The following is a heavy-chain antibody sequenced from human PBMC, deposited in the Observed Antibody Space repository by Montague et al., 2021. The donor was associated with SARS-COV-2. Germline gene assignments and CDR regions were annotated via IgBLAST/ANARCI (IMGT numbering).Heavy chain of an antibody. Sequence: PALVKPTQTLTLTCTFSVFSLSTSGMCVSWIRQPPGKALERLTPIDWDDDKYYSTSLKTRLTISKDTSKNQVVLTMTNMDPADTATYYCARSYGTTVVTRAFDYWGQGTLVTVSS. CDR2: IDWDDDK. V-gene: IGHV2-70*01. D-gene: IGHD4-23*01. CDR1: VFSLSTSGMC. CDR3: ARSYGTTVVTRAFDY. J-gene: IGHJ4*02.